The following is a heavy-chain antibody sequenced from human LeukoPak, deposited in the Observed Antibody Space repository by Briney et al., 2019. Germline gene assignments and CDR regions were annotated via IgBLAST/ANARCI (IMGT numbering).Heavy chain of an antibody. V-gene: IGHV3-53*01. CDR3: ARDRRDYDSSGYYKNNYWYFDL. CDR1: GFTVSSNY. Sequence: GGPLRLSCAASGFTVSSNYMSWVRQAPGKGLEWVSLIYSGGSTYYADSVKGRFTISRDNSKNTLYLQMNSLRAQDTAVYYCARDRRDYDSSGYYKNNYWYFDLWGRGTLVTVSS. CDR2: IYSGGST. D-gene: IGHD3-22*01. J-gene: IGHJ2*01.